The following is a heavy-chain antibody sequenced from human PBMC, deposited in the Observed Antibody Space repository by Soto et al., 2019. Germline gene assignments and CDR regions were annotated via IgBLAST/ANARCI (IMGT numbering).Heavy chain of an antibody. D-gene: IGHD3-9*01. Sequence: ASVKVSCKASGYTFTSYGISWVRQAPGQGLEGMGWISAYNGNTNYAQKLQGRVTMTTDTSTSTAYMELRSLRSDDTAVYYCARDPTPYYDILTGYYSYYYYGMDVWGQGTTVTV. CDR3: ARDPTPYYDILTGYYSYYYYGMDV. J-gene: IGHJ6*02. CDR1: GYTFTSYG. V-gene: IGHV1-18*01. CDR2: ISAYNGNT.